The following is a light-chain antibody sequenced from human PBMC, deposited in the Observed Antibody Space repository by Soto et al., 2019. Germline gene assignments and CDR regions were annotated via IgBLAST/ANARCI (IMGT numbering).Light chain of an antibody. J-gene: IGKJ4*01. V-gene: IGKV1-5*03. CDR2: KAS. Sequence: DIQMTQSPSTLSASVGDRVTITCRASQSINTWLAWYQQKPGKAPKLLIYKASSLESGVPSRFSGSGSGTEFTLTISSLQPDDFATYYCQQYNGYALTFGGGTKVEI. CDR1: QSINTW. CDR3: QQYNGYALT.